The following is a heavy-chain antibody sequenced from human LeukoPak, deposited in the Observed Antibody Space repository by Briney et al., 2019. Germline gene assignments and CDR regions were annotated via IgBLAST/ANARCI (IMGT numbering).Heavy chain of an antibody. CDR2: ISHSGST. Sequence: SETLSLTCAVYGGTFTGNYWTWIRQPPGKGLEWTGEISHSGSTNYNPSFKSRVTIVVDTSKKQFSLKLTSVTAADTAVYYCARGLIGYYYGSGSTYYYGMDVWGQGTTVTVSS. J-gene: IGHJ6*02. CDR1: GGTFTGNY. V-gene: IGHV4-34*01. CDR3: ARGLIGYYYGSGSTYYYGMDV. D-gene: IGHD3-10*01.